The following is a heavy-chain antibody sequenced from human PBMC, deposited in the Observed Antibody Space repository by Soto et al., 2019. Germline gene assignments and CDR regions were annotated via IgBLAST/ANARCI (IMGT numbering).Heavy chain of an antibody. V-gene: IGHV1-69*12. D-gene: IGHD3-22*01. CDR2: IIPIFGTA. CDR3: ARVRDSSGFDRRYWYFDL. CDR1: GGTFSSYA. Sequence: QAQLVQSGAEVKKPGSSVKVSCKASGGTFSSYAISWVRQAPGQGLEWMGGIIPIFGTANYAQKFQGRVTITADESTSTAYMELSSLRSEDTAVYYCARVRDSSGFDRRYWYFDLWGRGTLVTVSS. J-gene: IGHJ2*01.